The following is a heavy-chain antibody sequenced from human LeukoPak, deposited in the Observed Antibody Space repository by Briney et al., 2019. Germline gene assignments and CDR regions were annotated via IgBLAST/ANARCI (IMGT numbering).Heavy chain of an antibody. CDR3: ARDGRYSTTGDWFDP. CDR2: INPSGGST. CDR1: GYAFTSYG. Sequence: ASVKVSCKASGYAFTSYGISWVRQAPGQGLEWMGIINPSGGSTSYAQKFQGRVTMTRDMSTSTVYMELSSLRSEDTAVYYCARDGRYSTTGDWFDPWGQGTLVTVSS. D-gene: IGHD2-15*01. J-gene: IGHJ5*02. V-gene: IGHV1-46*01.